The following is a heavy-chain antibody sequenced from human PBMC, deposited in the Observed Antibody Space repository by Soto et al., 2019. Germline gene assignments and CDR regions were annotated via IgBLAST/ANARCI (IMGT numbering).Heavy chain of an antibody. CDR3: ARDSGRKYYHFWSGYDYGMDV. V-gene: IGHV4-59*01. Sequence: SETLSLTCTVSGGSISGDSWSWIRQSPGKGLEWIGYISYSGSTNYNPSLKSRVTISVDTSKNQFSLKLSSVTAADTAVYYCARDSGRKYYHFWSGYDYGMDVWGQGTTVTVSS. CDR2: ISYSGST. J-gene: IGHJ6*02. CDR1: GGSISGDS. D-gene: IGHD3-3*01.